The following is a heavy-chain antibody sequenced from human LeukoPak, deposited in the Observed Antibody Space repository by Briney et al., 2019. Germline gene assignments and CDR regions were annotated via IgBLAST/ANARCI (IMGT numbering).Heavy chain of an antibody. Sequence: GGSLRLSCAASGFTFSSYSMNWVRQAPGKGLEWVSSISTSSSYIYYVDSVKGRFTISRDNAKNSLNLQMNSLRADDTAVYYCARQVYSASSVDYWGQGTLVTVSS. CDR1: GFTFSSYS. CDR3: ARQVYSASSVDY. CDR2: ISTSSSYI. D-gene: IGHD6-6*01. V-gene: IGHV3-21*04. J-gene: IGHJ4*02.